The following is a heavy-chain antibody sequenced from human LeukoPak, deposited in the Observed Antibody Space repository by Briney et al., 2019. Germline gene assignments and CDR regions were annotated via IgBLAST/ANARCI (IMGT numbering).Heavy chain of an antibody. V-gene: IGHV1-18*01. CDR2: ISAYNGNT. CDR3: ARYLGYCSSGSCYLSSWFDP. CDR1: GYTFTSYG. Sequence: ASVKVSCKASGYTFTSYGISWVRQAPGQGLEWMGWISAYNGNTNYAQKLQGRVTMTTDTSTSTAYMELRSLRSDDTAVYYCARYLGYCSSGSCYLSSWFDPWGQGTLVTVSS. J-gene: IGHJ5*02. D-gene: IGHD2-15*01.